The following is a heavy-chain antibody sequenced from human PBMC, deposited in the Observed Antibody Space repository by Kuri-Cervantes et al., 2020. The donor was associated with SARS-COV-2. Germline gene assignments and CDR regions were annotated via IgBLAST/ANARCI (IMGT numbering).Heavy chain of an antibody. D-gene: IGHD3-16*01. CDR1: GYTFTSYY. V-gene: IGHV1-2*02. CDR3: ARDNRFTFEFDY. CDR2: INPNSGGT. Sequence: ASVKVSCKASGYTFTSYYMHWVRQAPGQGLEWMGWINPNSGGTNYAQKFQGRVTMTRDTSISTAYMELSRLRSDDTAVYYCARDNRFTFEFDYWGQGTLVTVSS. J-gene: IGHJ4*02.